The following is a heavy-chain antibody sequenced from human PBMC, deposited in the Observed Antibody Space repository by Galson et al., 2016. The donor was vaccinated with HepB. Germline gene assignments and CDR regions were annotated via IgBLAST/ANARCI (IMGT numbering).Heavy chain of an antibody. CDR3: AKDRAAADY. D-gene: IGHD6-13*01. V-gene: IGHV3-23*01. Sequence: SLRLSCAASGFTFDDYAMSWVRQAPGKGLKWVSAIGGSGGGTYYADSVKGRFTISRDNSKNTLYLQMNSLRAEDTAVYYCAKDRAAADYWGQGTLVTVSS. CDR2: IGGSGGGT. J-gene: IGHJ4*02. CDR1: GFTFDDYA.